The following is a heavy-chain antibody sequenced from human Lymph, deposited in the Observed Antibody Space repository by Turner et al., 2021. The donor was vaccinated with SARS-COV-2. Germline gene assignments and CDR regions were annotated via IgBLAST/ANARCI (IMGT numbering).Heavy chain of an antibody. D-gene: IGHD6-19*01. CDR1: GGPFSDHY. CDR3: ARVVIAVAGTYPIQVYYYYGMDV. CDR2: INHSGST. V-gene: IGHV4-34*01. Sequence: QVQLQQLGAGLLKPSETLSLTCAVDGGPFSDHYWSWIRQPPGKGLEWMGEINHSGSTNYNPSLKSRGTISVDTSKNQSSLKLNSVTAADTAVYYCARVVIAVAGTYPIQVYYYYGMDVWGQGTTVTVSS. J-gene: IGHJ6*02.